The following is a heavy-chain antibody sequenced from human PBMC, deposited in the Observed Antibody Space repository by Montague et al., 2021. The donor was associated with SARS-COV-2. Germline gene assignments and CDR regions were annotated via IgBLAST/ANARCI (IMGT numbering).Heavy chain of an antibody. Sequence: PLLVTPTQTLTLTCTFSGFSLSTSGMCVSWIRQPPGKALEWLARIDWDDDKYYSTSLKTRLTISKDTSKNQVVLTMTNMDPVDTATYYCARIYYGSGSSPPDYWGQGTLVTVSS. D-gene: IGHD3-10*01. V-gene: IGHV2-70*11. CDR2: IDWDDDK. J-gene: IGHJ4*02. CDR3: ARIYYGSGSSPPDY. CDR1: GFSLSTSGMC.